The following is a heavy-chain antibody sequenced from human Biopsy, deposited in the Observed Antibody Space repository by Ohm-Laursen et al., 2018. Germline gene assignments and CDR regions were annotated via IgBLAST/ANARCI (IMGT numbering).Heavy chain of an antibody. CDR2: IYYDGIT. D-gene: IGHD5-12*01. CDR1: GDPMSSGIHY. J-gene: IGHJ6*02. V-gene: IGHV4-30-4*01. CDR3: ARVAGGYAYYYGMDV. Sequence: SQTLSLTCSVSGDPMSSGIHYWSWIRQPPGKGLEWIGNIYYDGITYYNPSLKSRVAMSVDTSKNQFSLRLTSVTAADTAVYYCARVAGGYAYYYGMDVWGQGTTVMVSS.